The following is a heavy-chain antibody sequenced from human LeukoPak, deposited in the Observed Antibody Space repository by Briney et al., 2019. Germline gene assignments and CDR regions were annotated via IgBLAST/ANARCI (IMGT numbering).Heavy chain of an antibody. Sequence: ASVKVSCKASGYTFTGYYMHWVRQAPGQGLEWMGWINPNSGGTNYAQKFQGRVTMTRDTSISTAYMELSSLRSEDTAVYYCAIVGAAVTTFSWFDPRGQGTLVTVSS. J-gene: IGHJ5*02. D-gene: IGHD4-17*01. V-gene: IGHV1-2*02. CDR3: AIVGAAVTTFSWFDP. CDR1: GYTFTGYY. CDR2: INPNSGGT.